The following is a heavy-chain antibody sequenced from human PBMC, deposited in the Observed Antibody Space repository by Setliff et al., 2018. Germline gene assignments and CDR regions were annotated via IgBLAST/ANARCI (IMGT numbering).Heavy chain of an antibody. CDR2: IYIGGSA. V-gene: IGHV4-4*07. J-gene: IGHJ4*02. CDR1: GGSISSYY. CDR3: ARGYYDILTGYYIGY. D-gene: IGHD3-9*01. Sequence: PSETLSLTCTVSGGSISSYYWSWIRQPAGKGLEWIGHIYIGGSANYNPSLKSRVTMSVDTSKNQFSLHLTSVTAADTAVYYCARGYYDILTGYYIGYWGQGTLVTVSS.